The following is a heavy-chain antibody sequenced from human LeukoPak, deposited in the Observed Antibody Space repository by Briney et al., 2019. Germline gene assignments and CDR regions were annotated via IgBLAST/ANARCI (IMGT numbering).Heavy chain of an antibody. CDR2: TYYRSKWYN. CDR1: GDSFSSNSAA. D-gene: IGHD6-19*01. V-gene: IGHV6-1*01. CDR3: AREGGAVAGSPDFDC. J-gene: IGHJ4*02. Sequence: SQTLSLTCAISGDSFSSNSAAWNWIRQSPSRGLEWLGRTYYRSKWYNDYAVSVKGRITINPDTSKNQFSLQLSSVTPEDTAVYYCAREGGAVAGSPDFDCWGQGTLVTVSS.